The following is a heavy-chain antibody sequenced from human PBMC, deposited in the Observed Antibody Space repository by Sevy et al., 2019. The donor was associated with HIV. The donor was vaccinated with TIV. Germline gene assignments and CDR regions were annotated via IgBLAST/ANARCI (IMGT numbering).Heavy chain of an antibody. D-gene: IGHD3-3*01. CDR2: IYYSGST. CDR1: GGFISSSIYY. V-gene: IGHV4-39*01. J-gene: IGHJ5*02. Sequence: SETLSLTCTVSGGFISSSIYYWAWIRQPPGKGLEWIGSIYYSGSTYYNPSLKSRVAISVDTSKKQFLLKLTSVTAADTAVYYCATHYDFWSGYHNNWFDPWGQGTLVTVSS. CDR3: ATHYDFWSGYHNNWFDP.